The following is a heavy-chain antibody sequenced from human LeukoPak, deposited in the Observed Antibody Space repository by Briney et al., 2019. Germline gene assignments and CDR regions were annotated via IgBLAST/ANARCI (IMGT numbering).Heavy chain of an antibody. J-gene: IGHJ4*02. CDR1: GXTFSSYW. D-gene: IGHD6-19*01. Sequence: GGSLRLSCAASGXTFSSYWVNWVRQAPGKGLEWVGNIKEDGSEKYYVDSVKGRFTISRDNAKNSLYLQMNSLRAEDTAVYYCARLSVAGKDYWGQGTLVTVSS. CDR3: ARLSVAGKDY. CDR2: IKEDGSEK. V-gene: IGHV3-7*05.